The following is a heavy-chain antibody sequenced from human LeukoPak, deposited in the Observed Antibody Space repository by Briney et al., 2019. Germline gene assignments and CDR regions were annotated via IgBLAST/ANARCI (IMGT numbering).Heavy chain of an antibody. CDR3: ARRQYSVYEGFFDY. V-gene: IGHV6-1*01. Sequence: SQTLSLTCATSGDSVSSNSASWNWFRQSPSRGLEWLGRTFSTSKWHIDYAESLKGRITINPDTSKNHVSLQLTSVTPEDTAVYYCARRQYSVYEGFFDYWGQGTLVTVSS. D-gene: IGHD5/OR15-5a*01. CDR1: GDSVSSNSAS. CDR2: TFSTSKWHI. J-gene: IGHJ4*02.